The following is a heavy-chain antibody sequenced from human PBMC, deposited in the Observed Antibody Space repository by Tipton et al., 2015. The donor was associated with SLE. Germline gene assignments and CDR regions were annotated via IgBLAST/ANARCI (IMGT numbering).Heavy chain of an antibody. D-gene: IGHD5-18*01. J-gene: IGHJ4*02. V-gene: IGHV4-34*01. CDR3: ARMGTSYGKYHFDY. Sequence: LRLSCAVYGGSFSGYYWSWIRQPPGKGLEWIGEINHSGNTKYNPSLKSRVTISVDTSKNQFSLKLSSVTAADTAVYYCARMGTSYGKYHFDYWGQGTLVTVSS. CDR2: INHSGNT. CDR1: GGSFSGYY.